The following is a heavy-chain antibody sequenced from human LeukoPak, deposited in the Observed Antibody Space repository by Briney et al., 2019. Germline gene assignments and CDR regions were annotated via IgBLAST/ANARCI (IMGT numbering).Heavy chain of an antibody. D-gene: IGHD4-23*01. V-gene: IGHV1-69*13. CDR1: GGTFISYA. CDR2: IIPIFGTA. J-gene: IGHJ4*02. CDR3: ALLATTVVTRFDY. Sequence: GASVKVSCKASGGTFISYAISWVRQAPGQGLEWMGGIIPIFGTANYAQKFQGRVTITADESTSTAYMELSSLRSEDTAVYYCALLATTVVTRFDYWGQGTLVTVSS.